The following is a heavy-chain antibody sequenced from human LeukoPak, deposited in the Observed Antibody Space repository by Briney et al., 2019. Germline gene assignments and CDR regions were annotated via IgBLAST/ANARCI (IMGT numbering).Heavy chain of an antibody. D-gene: IGHD6-19*01. CDR1: EYTFTSYD. CDR3: ARDRRLFTAVAGKGWLDP. J-gene: IGHJ5*02. Sequence: ASVKVSCKASEYTFTSYDINWVRQAPGQGLEWMGWMNPSSGNAAYAQKFQERVTMTGNTSINTAYMELRGLTSDDTAVYYCARDRRLFTAVAGKGWLDPWGQGTLVIVSS. CDR2: MNPSSGNA. V-gene: IGHV1-8*01.